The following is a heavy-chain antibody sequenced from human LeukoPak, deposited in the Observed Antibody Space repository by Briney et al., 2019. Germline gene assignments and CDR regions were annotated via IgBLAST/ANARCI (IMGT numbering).Heavy chain of an antibody. CDR2: IIPIFGTA. CDR1: GGTFSSYA. CDR3: ARVLLWFGYYYYMDV. Sequence: SVKVSCKASGGTFSSYAISWVRQAPGQGLEWMGGIIPIFGTANYAQKFQGRVTITADESTSTAYMELRSLRSDDTAVYYCARVLLWFGYYYYMDVWGKGTTVTISS. J-gene: IGHJ6*03. V-gene: IGHV1-69*13. D-gene: IGHD3-10*01.